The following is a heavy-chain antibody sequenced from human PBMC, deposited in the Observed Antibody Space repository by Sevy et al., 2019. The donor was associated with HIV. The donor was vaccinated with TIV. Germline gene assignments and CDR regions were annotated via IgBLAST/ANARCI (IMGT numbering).Heavy chain of an antibody. J-gene: IGHJ4*02. CDR3: VTAGTSVRFGGFDS. D-gene: IGHD3-10*01. Sequence: GGSLRLSCAVSRITLSDHYMDWVRQAPGKGLEWVGRSRGKAETYATDYAAAVKGRFTISRHFSENSLILHMNSLKTEDTAVYFCVTAGTSVRFGGFDSWGQGTLVTVSS. V-gene: IGHV3-72*01. CDR2: SRGKAETYAT. CDR1: RITLSDHY.